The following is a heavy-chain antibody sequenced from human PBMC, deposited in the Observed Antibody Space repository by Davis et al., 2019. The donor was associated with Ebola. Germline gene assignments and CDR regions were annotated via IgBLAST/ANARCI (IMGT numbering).Heavy chain of an antibody. J-gene: IGHJ6*04. CDR1: GFTFSSYV. D-gene: IGHD3-3*01. CDR2: ISGSGGTT. Sequence: GESLKISCAASGFTFSSYVMTWVRQAPGKGLEWVSAISGSGGTTYYAGSVKGRFTVSRDNSKKTMYLQMNSLRAEDTAVYYCARSGLSFGVVKYHYGMDVWGKGTTVTVSS. V-gene: IGHV3-23*01. CDR3: ARSGLSFGVVKYHYGMDV.